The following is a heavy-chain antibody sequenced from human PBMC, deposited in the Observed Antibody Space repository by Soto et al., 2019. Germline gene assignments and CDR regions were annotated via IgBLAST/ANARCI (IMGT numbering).Heavy chain of an antibody. V-gene: IGHV1-2*02. CDR1: GYTFTGYY. CDR3: ARDYVLLWFGELFPEAFGI. J-gene: IGHJ3*02. CDR2: INPNSGGT. Sequence: ASVKVSCKASGYTFTGYYMHWVRQAPGQGLEWMGWINPNSGGTNYAQKFQGRVTMTRDTSISTAYMELSRLRSDDTAVYYCARDYVLLWFGELFPEAFGIWGQGTMVTVSS. D-gene: IGHD3-10*01.